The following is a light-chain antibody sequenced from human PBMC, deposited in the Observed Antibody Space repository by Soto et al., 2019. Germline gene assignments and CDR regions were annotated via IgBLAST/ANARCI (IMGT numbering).Light chain of an antibody. CDR2: SNH. V-gene: IGLV1-44*01. J-gene: IGLJ2*01. CDR3: AAWDDSLNGVV. CDR1: SSNLGTNT. Sequence: QSVLTQSPSASRTPGQRVTISCSGSSSNLGTNTVNWYQQFPGSAPKLLIYSNHQRPSGVPDRFSGSKSGTSASLAISDLQSEDEADYYCAAWDDSLNGVVFGGGTKLTVL.